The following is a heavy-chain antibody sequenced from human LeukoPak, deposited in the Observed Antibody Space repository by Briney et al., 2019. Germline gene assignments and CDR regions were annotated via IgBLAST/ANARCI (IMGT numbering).Heavy chain of an antibody. D-gene: IGHD3-16*01. CDR1: GYSFTSYW. V-gene: IGHV5-51*01. CDR3: ARPVSLRHHAPENGAFDI. Sequence: GESLKISCKGSGYSFTSYWIGWVRQMPGKGLEWMGIIYPGDSATRYSPSFQGQVTISADKSISTAYLQWSSLKASDTAMYYCARPVSLRHHAPENGAFDIWGQGTMVTVSS. J-gene: IGHJ3*02. CDR2: IYPGDSAT.